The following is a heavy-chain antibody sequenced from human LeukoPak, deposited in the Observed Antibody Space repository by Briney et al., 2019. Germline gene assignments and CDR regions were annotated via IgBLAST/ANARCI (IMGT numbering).Heavy chain of an antibody. CDR3: ASSSLDFDY. CDR1: GFTFSSYG. Sequence: PGGPLRLSCAASGFTFSSYGMHWVRQAPGKGLEWVAVISYDGSNKYYADSVKGRFTISRDNSKNTLYLQMNSLRAEDTAVYYCASSSLDFDYWGQGTLVTVSS. D-gene: IGHD6-6*01. J-gene: IGHJ4*02. CDR2: ISYDGSNK. V-gene: IGHV3-30*03.